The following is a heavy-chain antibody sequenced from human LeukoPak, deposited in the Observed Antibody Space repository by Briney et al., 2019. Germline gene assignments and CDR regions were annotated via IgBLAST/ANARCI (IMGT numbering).Heavy chain of an antibody. CDR3: AREWIWNSYYYFVY. Sequence: SETLSLTCTVSGGSISSYYWSWIRQPPGKGLEWIGYIYYSGSTNYNPSLKSRVTISVDTSKNQFSLKLSSVTAADTAVYCCAREWIWNSYYYFVYWGQGTLVTVSS. V-gene: IGHV4-59*01. CDR1: GGSISSYY. D-gene: IGHD1-7*01. CDR2: IYYSGST. J-gene: IGHJ4*02.